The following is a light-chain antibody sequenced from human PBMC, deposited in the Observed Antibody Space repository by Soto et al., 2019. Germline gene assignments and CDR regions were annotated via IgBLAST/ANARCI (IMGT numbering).Light chain of an antibody. CDR2: DAS. CDR3: QQRSNWPPVQT. J-gene: IGKJ4*01. Sequence: EIVLTQSPATLSLSPGERATLSCRASQSVSSYLAWYQQKPGQAPRLLIYDASNRATGIPARFSGSGSGTDFTLPISSLEPEDFAVYYCQQRSNWPPVQTFGGGTKVEIK. CDR1: QSVSSY. V-gene: IGKV3-11*01.